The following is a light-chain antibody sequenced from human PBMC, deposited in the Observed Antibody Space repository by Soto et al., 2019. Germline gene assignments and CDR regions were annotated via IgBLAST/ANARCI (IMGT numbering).Light chain of an antibody. CDR1: QDINNS. V-gene: IGKV1-33*01. J-gene: IGKJ4*01. CDR3: QQFYNLPLT. CDR2: DAS. Sequence: DIQMTQSLSSLSASVGDRVTITCQANQDINNSLNWYQQRPGEAPKLLIYDASILEAGVPSRFSGGGFGTTFTLPISSLPPEDISTYYCQQFYNLPLTFGGGTKGELK.